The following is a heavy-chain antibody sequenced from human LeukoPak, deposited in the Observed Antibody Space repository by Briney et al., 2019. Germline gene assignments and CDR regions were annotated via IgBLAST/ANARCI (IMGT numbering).Heavy chain of an antibody. D-gene: IGHD3-10*01. Sequence: GGSLRLSCAASGFTFSSYGMNWVRQAPGKGLEWVSYISSSSSTIYYADSVRGRFTISRDNAKNSLYLQMSGLRAEDTAVFYCARYYYGSGTSFDPWGQGTLVTVSS. CDR2: ISSSSSTI. CDR1: GFTFSSYG. V-gene: IGHV3-48*04. CDR3: ARYYYGSGTSFDP. J-gene: IGHJ5*02.